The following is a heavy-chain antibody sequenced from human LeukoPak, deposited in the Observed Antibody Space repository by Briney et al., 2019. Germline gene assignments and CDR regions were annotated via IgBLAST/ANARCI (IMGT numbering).Heavy chain of an antibody. CDR3: AREGDAGETFDI. CDR1: GFTFSDYY. J-gene: IGHJ3*02. V-gene: IGHV3-11*01. Sequence: GGSLRLSCAASGFTFSDYYMSWIRQAPGKGLEWVSYISTSGSTIYYADSVKGRFTISRDNAKNSLYLQMNRLRAEDTAMYYCAREGDAGETFDIWGQGTMVTVSS. CDR2: ISTSGSTI. D-gene: IGHD3-16*01.